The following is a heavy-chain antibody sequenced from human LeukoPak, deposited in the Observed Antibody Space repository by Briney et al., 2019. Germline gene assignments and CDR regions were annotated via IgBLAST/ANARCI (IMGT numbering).Heavy chain of an antibody. D-gene: IGHD3-10*01. CDR1: GYTFINNG. CDR2: ISAYNGNT. J-gene: IGHJ4*02. V-gene: IGHV1-18*01. Sequence: ASVKVSCKASGYTFINNGISWVRQAPGQGLEWMGWISAYNGNTNYAQKFQGRVTMTTDTSTSTAYMELRSLRSDDTAVYYCAKDRYYGSGSYYNGGVDYWGQGTLVTVSS. CDR3: AKDRYYGSGSYYNGGVDY.